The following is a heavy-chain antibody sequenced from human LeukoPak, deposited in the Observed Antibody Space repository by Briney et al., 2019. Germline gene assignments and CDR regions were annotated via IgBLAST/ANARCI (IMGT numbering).Heavy chain of an antibody. CDR1: GYTFTDYG. V-gene: IGHV1-18*01. CDR2: IRTHNGNT. CDR3: ARLMVRGVVREDY. Sequence: ASVKVSCKASGYTFTDYGITWVRQVPGQGLELIGSIRTHNGNTDLAQKFQGRVTMTTDKSTSTASMELKSLRSDDTALYYCARLMVRGVVREDYWGRGTLVTVSS. D-gene: IGHD3-10*01. J-gene: IGHJ4*02.